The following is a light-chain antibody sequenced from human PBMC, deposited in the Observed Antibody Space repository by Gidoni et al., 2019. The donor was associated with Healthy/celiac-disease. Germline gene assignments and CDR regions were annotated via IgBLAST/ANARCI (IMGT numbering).Light chain of an antibody. CDR1: QSLVYSDGNTY. V-gene: IGKV2-30*01. CDR3: MQGTHFCLRHLTPWT. J-gene: IGKJ1*01. CDR2: KVS. Sequence: DVVMTQSPLSLPVTLGQPASISCRSSQSLVYSDGNTYLNWFQQRPGQSPRRLIYKVSNRDSGVPDRFSGSGSVTDFTLKISRVEAEDVGVYYCMQGTHFCLRHLTPWTFGQGTKVEIK.